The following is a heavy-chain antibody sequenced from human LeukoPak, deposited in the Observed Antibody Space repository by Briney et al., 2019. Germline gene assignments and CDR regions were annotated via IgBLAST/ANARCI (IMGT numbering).Heavy chain of an antibody. CDR1: GYTFTSYY. CDR2: INPSGGST. CDR3: APPGIGGSYQH. V-gene: IGHV1-46*01. Sequence: ASVKVSCKAAGYTFTSYYMHWVRQAPGQGLEWMGIINPSGGSTSYAQKFQGRVTMTRDTSTSTVYMELSSLRSEDTAVYYCAPPGIGGSYQHWGQGTLVTVSS. D-gene: IGHD1-26*01. J-gene: IGHJ1*01.